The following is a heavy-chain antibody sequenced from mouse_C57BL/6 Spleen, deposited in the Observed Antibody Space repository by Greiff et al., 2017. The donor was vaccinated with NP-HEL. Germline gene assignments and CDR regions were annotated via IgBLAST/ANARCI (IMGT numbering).Heavy chain of an antibody. V-gene: IGHV1-58*01. Sequence: EVKLMESGAELVRPGSSVKMSCKTSGYTFTSYGINWVKQRPGQGLEWIGYIYIGNGYTEYNEKFKGKATLTSDTSSSTAYMQLSSLTSEDSAIYFCARPSLYYYGTPYFDYWGQGTTLTVSS. CDR1: GYTFTSYG. J-gene: IGHJ2*01. CDR2: IYIGNGYT. D-gene: IGHD1-1*01. CDR3: ARPSLYYYGTPYFDY.